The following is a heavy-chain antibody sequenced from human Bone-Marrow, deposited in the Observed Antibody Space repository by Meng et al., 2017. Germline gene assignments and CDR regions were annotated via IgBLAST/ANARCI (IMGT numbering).Heavy chain of an antibody. CDR3: ARDSNTGKNAFDI. Sequence: SETLSLTCTVSGGSISSYYWSWIRQPPGKGLEWIGYIYYSGSTNYNPSLKSRVTISVDTSKNQFSLKLSSVTAAGTAVYYCARDSNTGKNAFDIWGQGTMVTVSS. D-gene: IGHD3-10*01. V-gene: IGHV4-59*01. CDR1: GGSISSYY. J-gene: IGHJ3*02. CDR2: IYYSGST.